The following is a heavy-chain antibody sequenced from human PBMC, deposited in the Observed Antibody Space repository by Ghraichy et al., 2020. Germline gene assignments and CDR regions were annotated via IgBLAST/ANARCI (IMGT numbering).Heavy chain of an antibody. J-gene: IGHJ6*03. Sequence: SETLSLTCAVYGGSFSGYYWSWIRQPPGKGLEWIGEINHSGSTNYNPSLKSRVTISVDTSKNQFSLKLSSVTAADTAVYHCARGHYSNYYYYYYMDVWGKGTTVTVSS. V-gene: IGHV4-34*01. CDR1: GGSFSGYY. CDR3: ARGHYSNYYYYYYMDV. CDR2: INHSGST. D-gene: IGHD4-11*01.